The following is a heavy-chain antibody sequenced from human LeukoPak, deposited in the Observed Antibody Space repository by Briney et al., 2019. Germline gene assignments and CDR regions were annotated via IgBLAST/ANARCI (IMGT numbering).Heavy chain of an antibody. CDR3: ARSYYDSSGYSPPYYYMDV. V-gene: IGHV3-23*01. CDR2: ISGSGGST. CDR1: GFTFSSYA. D-gene: IGHD3-22*01. Sequence: GGSLRLSCAASGFTFSSYAMSWVRQAPGKGLEWVSAISGSGGSTYYADSVKGRFTISRDNSKNTLCLQMNSLRAEDTAVYCCARSYYDSSGYSPPYYYMDVWGKGTTVTVSS. J-gene: IGHJ6*03.